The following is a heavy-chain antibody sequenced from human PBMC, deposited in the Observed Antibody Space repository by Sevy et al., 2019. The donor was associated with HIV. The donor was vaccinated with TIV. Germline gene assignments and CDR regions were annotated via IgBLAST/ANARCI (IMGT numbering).Heavy chain of an antibody. CDR3: ATAPGYYDSAPFAY. CDR2: IKSKIDGETT. Sequence: GGSLRLSCAVSGFTFNNAWMNWVRQAPGTGLQWVGLIKSKIDGETTDYAAPLKGRFTISRDDSKNTLYLQMNSLKIEDTAVYHCATAPGYYDSAPFAYWGPGTLVTVSS. V-gene: IGHV3-15*01. D-gene: IGHD3-22*01. J-gene: IGHJ4*02. CDR1: GFTFNNAW.